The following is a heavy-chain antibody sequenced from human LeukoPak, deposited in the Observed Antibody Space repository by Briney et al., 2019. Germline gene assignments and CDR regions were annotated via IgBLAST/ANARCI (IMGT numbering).Heavy chain of an antibody. CDR3: ARDPVGSGSGSCFDY. CDR1: GFTFSSYA. CDR2: ISGSGGTT. V-gene: IGHV3-23*01. D-gene: IGHD3-10*01. Sequence: GGSLRLSCAASGFTFSSYAMSWVRQAPGKGLEWVSAISGSGGTTYYADSVKGRFTISRDNAKNSLYLQMNSLRADDTAIYYCARDPVGSGSGSCFDYWGQGTLVTVSS. J-gene: IGHJ4*02.